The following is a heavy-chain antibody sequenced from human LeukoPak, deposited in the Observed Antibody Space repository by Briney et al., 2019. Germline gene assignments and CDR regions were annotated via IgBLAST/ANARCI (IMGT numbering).Heavy chain of an antibody. J-gene: IGHJ4*02. CDR3: AKGDYFGSGSTPDY. V-gene: IGHV3-23*01. CDR2: ISGSGGST. Sequence: PGGSLRLSCAATGFTFSSYGMSWVRQAPGKGLEWVSRISGSGGSTYYADSVKGRFTISRDNSKNTLYLQMNSLRAEDTAVYYCAKGDYFGSGSTPDYWGQGTLVTVSS. CDR1: GFTFSSYG. D-gene: IGHD3-10*01.